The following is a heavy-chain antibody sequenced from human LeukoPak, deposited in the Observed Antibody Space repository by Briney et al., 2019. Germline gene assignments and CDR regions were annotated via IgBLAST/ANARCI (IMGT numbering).Heavy chain of an antibody. CDR1: GYTFTDYY. CDR3: AKDPADCSGTTCSRFFHH. V-gene: IGHV1-69-2*01. Sequence: GASVKVSCKASGYTFTDYYMHWVQQAPGKGLEWMGRVDPEDGETIYAEKFQGRVTITADTSTDTAYMELSSLRAEDTAVYYCAKDPADCSGTTCSRFFHHWGQGTLVTVSS. J-gene: IGHJ1*01. D-gene: IGHD2-2*01. CDR2: VDPEDGET.